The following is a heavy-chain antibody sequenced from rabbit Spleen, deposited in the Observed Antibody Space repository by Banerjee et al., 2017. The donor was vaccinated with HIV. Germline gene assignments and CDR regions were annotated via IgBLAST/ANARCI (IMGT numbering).Heavy chain of an antibody. CDR2: INIATGKS. D-gene: IGHD6-1*01. J-gene: IGHJ6*01. CDR3: VRDTASDGYHL. Sequence: QEQLKESGGGLVQPGGSLKLSCKASGFDFSRTGVSWVRQAPGKGLEWITCINIATGKSVYASWVSGRFIMSRTSSTTVTLQMTSLTAADTATYFCVRDTASDGYHLWGQGTLVTVS. V-gene: IGHV1S45*01. CDR1: GFDFSRTG.